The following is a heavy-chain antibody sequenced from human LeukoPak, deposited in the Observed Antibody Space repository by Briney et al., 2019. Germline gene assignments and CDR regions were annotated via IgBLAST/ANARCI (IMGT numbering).Heavy chain of an antibody. CDR2: IRYDGSNK. CDR3: AREVLRYFDWWWCGMDV. J-gene: IGHJ6*02. V-gene: IGHV3-30*02. Sequence: PGGSLRLSCAASGFTFSSYGMHWVRQAPGKGLEWVAFIRYDGSNKYYADSVKGRFTISRDNSKNTLYLQMNSLRAEDTAVYYCAREVLRYFDWWWCGMDVWGQGTTVTVSS. CDR1: GFTFSSYG. D-gene: IGHD3-9*01.